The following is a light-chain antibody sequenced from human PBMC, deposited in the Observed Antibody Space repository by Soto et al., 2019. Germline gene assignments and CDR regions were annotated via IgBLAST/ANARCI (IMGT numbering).Light chain of an antibody. CDR1: QSVTSSY. CDR2: GAS. J-gene: IGKJ1*01. CDR3: QQYGTSPVM. Sequence: EIVLTQSPGTLSLSPGERATLSCRASQSVTSSYLAWYQRKPGQAPRLLIYGASSRATGIPDRFSGSGSGTDFSLTISRLEPADFAVYYCQQYGTSPVMFGQGTKVEIK. V-gene: IGKV3-20*01.